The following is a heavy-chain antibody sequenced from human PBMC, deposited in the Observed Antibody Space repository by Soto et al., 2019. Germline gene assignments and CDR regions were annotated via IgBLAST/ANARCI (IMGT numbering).Heavy chain of an antibody. D-gene: IGHD2-15*01. CDR3: ATDCSGGSCYSWGGDAFDI. CDR2: ISYDGSNK. V-gene: IGHV3-30*03. J-gene: IGHJ3*02. CDR1: GFTFSSYG. Sequence: QVQLVESGGGVVQPGRSLRLSCAASGFTFSSYGMHWVRQAPGKGLEWVAVISYDGSNKYYAESVKGRFTISRDNSKNTLYLQMNSLRAEDTAVYYCATDCSGGSCYSWGGDAFDIWGQGTMVTVSS.